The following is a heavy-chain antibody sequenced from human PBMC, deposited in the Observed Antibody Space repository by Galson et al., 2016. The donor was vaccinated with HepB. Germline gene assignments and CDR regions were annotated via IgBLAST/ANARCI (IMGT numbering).Heavy chain of an antibody. V-gene: IGHV3-33*06. CDR3: AEPLKDDYGAPLDC. Sequence: LRLSCAASGFTFSDFGMHWVRQAPGKGLEWVALIWNDGSKKYYADSVKGRFTISRDNSKNTLSLQMSSLRAEDTALYYCAEPLKDDYGAPLDCWGQGTLVTVSS. D-gene: IGHD4/OR15-4a*01. CDR2: IWNDGSKK. J-gene: IGHJ4*02. CDR1: GFTFSDFG.